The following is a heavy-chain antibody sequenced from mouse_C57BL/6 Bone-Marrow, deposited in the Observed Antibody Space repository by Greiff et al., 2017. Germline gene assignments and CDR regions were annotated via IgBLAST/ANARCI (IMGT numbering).Heavy chain of an antibody. J-gene: IGHJ1*03. CDR3: AIITTVVARWYFDV. CDR1: GYIFTSYG. Sequence: QVQLQQSGAELARPGASVKLSCKASGYIFTSYGISWVKQRTGQGLEWIGEIYPRRGNTYYNEKFKGKATLTAEKSSSTAYMELRSLTSEASAVDFCAIITTVVARWYFDVWGTGTTVTVSS. V-gene: IGHV1-81*01. D-gene: IGHD1-1*01. CDR2: IYPRRGNT.